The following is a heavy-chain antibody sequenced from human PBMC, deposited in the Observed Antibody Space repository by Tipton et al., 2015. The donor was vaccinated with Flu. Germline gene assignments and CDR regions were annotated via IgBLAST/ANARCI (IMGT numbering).Heavy chain of an antibody. Sequence: QLVQSGGGLIQPGRSLRLSCAASGFTVSNNYMSWVRQAPGKGLEWVSVIYSGGSTYYADSVKGRFTISRDNSKNTLYLQMNSLSAEDTAVYYCATTYYLGYYLDAFDIWGQGTMVTVSS. J-gene: IGHJ3*02. V-gene: IGHV3-53*01. CDR2: IYSGGST. CDR1: GFTVSNNY. D-gene: IGHD3-22*01. CDR3: ATTYYLGYYLDAFDI.